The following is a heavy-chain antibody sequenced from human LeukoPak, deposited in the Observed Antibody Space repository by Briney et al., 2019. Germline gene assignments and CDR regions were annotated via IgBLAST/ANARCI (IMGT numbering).Heavy chain of an antibody. CDR3: ASSMIVVETDAFDI. Sequence: SETLSLTCTVSGGSISSGSYYWSWIRQPAGKGLEWIGRIYNSGSTNYNPSLKSRVTISVDTSKNQFSLKLSSVTAADTAVYYCASSMIVVETDAFDIWGQGTMVTVSS. CDR1: GGSISSGSYY. V-gene: IGHV4-61*02. CDR2: IYNSGST. J-gene: IGHJ3*02. D-gene: IGHD3-22*01.